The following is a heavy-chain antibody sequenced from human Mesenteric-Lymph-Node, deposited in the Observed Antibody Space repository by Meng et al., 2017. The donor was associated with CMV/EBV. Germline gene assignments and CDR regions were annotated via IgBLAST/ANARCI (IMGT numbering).Heavy chain of an antibody. V-gene: IGHV4-61*08. CDR2: IYGTGIT. CDR1: GVSVTSGAYH. D-gene: IGHD2/OR15-2a*01. J-gene: IGHJ4*02. Sequence: GQVRESGPGLVKPSETLSLTCIVSGVSVTSGAYHWSWIRQSPGKGLEWIGYIYGTGITIYNPSLKSRVTILLETSKNQFSLKLNSVTTADTAVYYCAKSRSSTPGIVDDWGQGTLVTVSS. CDR3: AKSRSSTPGIVDD.